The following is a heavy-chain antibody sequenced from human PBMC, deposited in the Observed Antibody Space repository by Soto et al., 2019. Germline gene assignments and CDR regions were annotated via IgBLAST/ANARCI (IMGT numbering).Heavy chain of an antibody. J-gene: IGHJ4*02. CDR3: AKDLSYGSGSYSGY. CDR2: ISGSGGST. CDR1: GFTFSSYA. Sequence: HPGGSLRLSCAASGFTFSSYAMSWVRQAPGKGLEWVSAISGSGGSTYYADSVKGRFTISRDNSKNTLYLQMNSLRAEDTAVYYCAKDLSYGSGSYSGYWGQGTLVTVSS. D-gene: IGHD3-10*01. V-gene: IGHV3-23*01.